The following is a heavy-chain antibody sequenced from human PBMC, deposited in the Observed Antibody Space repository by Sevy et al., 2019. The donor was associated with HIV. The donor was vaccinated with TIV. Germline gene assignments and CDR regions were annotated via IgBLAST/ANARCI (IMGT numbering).Heavy chain of an antibody. CDR1: GFTFSVSG. V-gene: IGHV3-73*01. D-gene: IGHD4-17*01. CDR2: IRGKADNYAT. J-gene: IGHJ2*01. Sequence: GGSLRLSCAASGFTFSVSGVHWVRHASGKGLEWVGRIRGKADNYATAYAASVKGRFTVSRDDSKNTAYLQMNSLKTEDTAVYYCTRFYRDYAWYFDFWGRGTLVTVSS. CDR3: TRFYRDYAWYFDF.